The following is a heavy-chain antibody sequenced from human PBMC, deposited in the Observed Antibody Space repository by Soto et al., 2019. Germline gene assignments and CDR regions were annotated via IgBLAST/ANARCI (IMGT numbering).Heavy chain of an antibody. V-gene: IGHV1-18*01. Sequence: ASVKVSCKASGYTFTSYGISWVRQAPGQGLEWMGWISAYNGNTNYAQKLQGRVTMTTDTSTSTAYMELRSLRSDDTAVYYCATVYSGYDRHAFDIWGQGTMVTVSS. CDR1: GYTFTSYG. D-gene: IGHD5-12*01. CDR2: ISAYNGNT. J-gene: IGHJ3*02. CDR3: ATVYSGYDRHAFDI.